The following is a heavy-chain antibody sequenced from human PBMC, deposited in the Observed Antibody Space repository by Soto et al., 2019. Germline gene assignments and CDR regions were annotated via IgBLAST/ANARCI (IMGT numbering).Heavy chain of an antibody. Sequence: ASVTVSCKASVYTFTSYGISWVRQAPGQGLEWMGWISAYNGNTNYAQKLQGRVTMTTDTSTSTAYMELRSLRSDDTAVYYCARDRSGYGDYKTDYWGQGTLVTVSS. CDR1: VYTFTSYG. CDR3: ARDRSGYGDYKTDY. J-gene: IGHJ4*02. D-gene: IGHD4-17*01. V-gene: IGHV1-18*01. CDR2: ISAYNGNT.